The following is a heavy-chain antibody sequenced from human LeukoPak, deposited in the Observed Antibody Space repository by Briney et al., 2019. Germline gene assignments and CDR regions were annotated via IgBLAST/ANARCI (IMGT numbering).Heavy chain of an antibody. V-gene: IGHV1-69*06. CDR1: GGTFSSYA. Sequence: SVKVSCKASGGTFSSYAISWVRQAPGQGLEWMGGIIPIFGTANYAQKFQGRVTITADKSTSTAHMELSSLRSEDTAVYYCARYLIYCSSTSCIRGNFDYWGQGTLVTVSS. D-gene: IGHD2-2*01. CDR3: ARYLIYCSSTSCIRGNFDY. CDR2: IIPIFGTA. J-gene: IGHJ4*02.